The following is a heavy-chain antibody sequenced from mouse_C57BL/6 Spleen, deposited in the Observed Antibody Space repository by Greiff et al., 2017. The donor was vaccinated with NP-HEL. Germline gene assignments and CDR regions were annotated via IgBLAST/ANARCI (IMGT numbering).Heavy chain of an antibody. CDR2: INPNNGGT. J-gene: IGHJ3*01. V-gene: IGHV1-26*01. CDR3: ARDSFFAY. CDR1: GYTFTDYY. Sequence: VQLQQSGPELVKPGASVKISCKASGYTFTDYYMNWVKQSHGKSLEWIGDINPNNGGTSYNQKFKGKATLTVDKSSSTAYMELRSLTSEDSAVYYCARDSFFAYWGQGTLVTVSA.